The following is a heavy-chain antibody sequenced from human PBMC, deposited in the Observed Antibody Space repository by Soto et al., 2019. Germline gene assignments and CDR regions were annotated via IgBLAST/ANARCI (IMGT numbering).Heavy chain of an antibody. V-gene: IGHV1-69*15. D-gene: IGHD5-18*01. CDR3: ARIPRYSFPTSDDLDS. CDR2: ITPIYPTT. Sequence: QVQLVQSGAEVRKPGSSVQVSCKASGGTFYTYTFSWVRQAPGQGLEWMGSITPIYPTTNYAEKFQGRLTVTADGSTNTAYMELNSLTSDYTAVYYCARIPRYSFPTSDDLDSWGQGTLVTVSS. J-gene: IGHJ4*02. CDR1: GGTFYTYT.